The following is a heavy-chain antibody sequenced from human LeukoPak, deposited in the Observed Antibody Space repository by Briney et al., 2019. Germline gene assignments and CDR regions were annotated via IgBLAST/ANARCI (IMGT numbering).Heavy chain of an antibody. J-gene: IGHJ4*02. D-gene: IGHD4/OR15-4a*01. CDR1: GGSISSSSYY. V-gene: IGHV4-39*07. CDR3: ARTLKYGGAFDY. Sequence: PSETLSLTCTVSGGSISSSSYYWGWIRQPPGKGLEWIGSIYYSGSTYYNPSLKSRVTISVDTSKNQFSLKLSSVTAADTAVYYCARTLKYGGAFDYWGQGTLVTVSS. CDR2: IYYSGST.